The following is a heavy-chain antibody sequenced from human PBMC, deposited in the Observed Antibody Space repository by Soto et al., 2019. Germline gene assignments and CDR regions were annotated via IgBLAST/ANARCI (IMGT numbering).Heavy chain of an antibody. CDR3: AKERATTPAFNY. J-gene: IGHJ4*02. CDR1: GFTFDDYA. Sequence: GGSLRLSCTTSGFTFDDYAMGWVRQAPGKGLEWVGLIKSKAYGGTTEYAASVKGRFTISRDGSKSIAYLQMNSLKTDDTAVYFCAKERATTPAFNYWGQAALDTVSS. V-gene: IGHV3-49*04. CDR2: IKSKAYGGTT. D-gene: IGHD4-17*01.